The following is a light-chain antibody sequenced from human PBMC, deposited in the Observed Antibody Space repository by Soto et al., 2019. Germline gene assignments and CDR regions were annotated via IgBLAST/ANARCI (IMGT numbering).Light chain of an antibody. J-gene: IGKJ4*01. Sequence: EIVMTQSPATLSLSPGERATLSCRASQSVSSNLAWYQQKPGQAPRLLIYGASTRATGIPARFIGRGSGTEFTVTISSLQSEDFAVYYCQQYNNWPPLTFGGGTKVEIK. CDR1: QSVSSN. V-gene: IGKV3-15*01. CDR2: GAS. CDR3: QQYNNWPPLT.